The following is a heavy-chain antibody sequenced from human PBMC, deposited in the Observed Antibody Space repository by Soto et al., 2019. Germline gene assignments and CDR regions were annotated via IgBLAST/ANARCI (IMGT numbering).Heavy chain of an antibody. CDR1: GFTFSSYW. Sequence: GGSLRLSCAASGFTFSSYWMSWVRQAPGKGLEWVANIKQDGSEKYYVDSVKGRFTISRDNAKNSLYLQMNSLRAEDTAVYYCARVGYDILTGYHPFDYWGQGTLVTVSS. D-gene: IGHD3-9*01. CDR2: IKQDGSEK. V-gene: IGHV3-7*03. CDR3: ARVGYDILTGYHPFDY. J-gene: IGHJ4*02.